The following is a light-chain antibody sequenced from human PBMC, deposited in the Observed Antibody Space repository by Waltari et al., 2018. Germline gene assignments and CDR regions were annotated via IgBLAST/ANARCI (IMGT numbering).Light chain of an antibody. CDR3: TSYTTSRTWV. V-gene: IGLV2-14*01. J-gene: IGLJ3*02. CDR2: EVR. CDR1: SSDVRAYDC. Sequence: QSALTQPASVSGSPGQSITISCPGPSSDVRAYDCVSWYQQKPGKAPQLIIYEVRDRPPGVPNRFSGSKSGYTAFLTISGLQAEDEADYYCTSYTTSRTWVFGGGTKLTVL.